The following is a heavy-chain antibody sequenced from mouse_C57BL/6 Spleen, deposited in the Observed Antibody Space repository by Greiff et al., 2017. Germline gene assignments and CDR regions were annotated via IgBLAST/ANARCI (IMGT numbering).Heavy chain of an antibody. Sequence: QVQLKQPGAELVKPGASVKLSCKASGYTFTSYWMHWVKQRPGRGLEWIGRIDPNSGGTKYNEKFKSKATLTVDKPSSTAYMQLSSLTSEDSAVYYCASVWGYDYDGYAMDYWGQGTSVTVSS. CDR2: IDPNSGGT. J-gene: IGHJ4*01. CDR1: GYTFTSYW. D-gene: IGHD2-4*01. CDR3: ASVWGYDYDGYAMDY. V-gene: IGHV1-72*01.